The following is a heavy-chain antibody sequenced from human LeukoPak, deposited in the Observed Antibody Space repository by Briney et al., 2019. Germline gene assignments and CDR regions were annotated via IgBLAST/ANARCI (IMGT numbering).Heavy chain of an antibody. CDR1: GFTFSSYA. CDR2: ISSSSSYI. D-gene: IGHD1-26*01. Sequence: GGSLRLSCAASGFTFSSYAMSWVRQAPGKGLEWVSSISSSSSYIYYADSVKGRFTISRDNAKNSLYLQMNSLRAEDTAVYYCARDRARRDAFDIWGQGTMVTVSS. V-gene: IGHV3-21*01. J-gene: IGHJ3*02. CDR3: ARDRARRDAFDI.